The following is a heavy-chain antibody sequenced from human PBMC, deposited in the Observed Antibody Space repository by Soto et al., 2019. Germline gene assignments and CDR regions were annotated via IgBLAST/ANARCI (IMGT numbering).Heavy chain of an antibody. Sequence: ASVKVSCKASGYTFTGYYIHWVRQATGQGLEWMGWMNPSTGNTGYAQQFLGRVTMTRDTSISTAYMELSSLRSEDTAVYYCASGRFGEWLLKYWGQGALVTVSS. D-gene: IGHD3-3*01. V-gene: IGHV1-8*02. J-gene: IGHJ4*02. CDR2: MNPSTGNT. CDR3: ASGRFGEWLLKY. CDR1: GYTFTGYY.